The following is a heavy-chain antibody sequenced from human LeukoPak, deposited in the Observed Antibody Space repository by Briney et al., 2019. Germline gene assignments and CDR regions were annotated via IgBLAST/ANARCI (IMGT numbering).Heavy chain of an antibody. J-gene: IGHJ4*02. CDR3: TRNSGYDKNHDY. CDR2: IRSKAYGGTT. Sequence: GGSLRLSCTASGFTFGDYAMSWVRQAPGKGLEWVGFIRSKAYGGTTEYAASVKGRFTTSRDDSKSIAYLQMNSLKTEDTAVYYCTRNSGYDKNHDYWGQGTLVTVSS. CDR1: GFTFGDYA. V-gene: IGHV3-49*04. D-gene: IGHD5-12*01.